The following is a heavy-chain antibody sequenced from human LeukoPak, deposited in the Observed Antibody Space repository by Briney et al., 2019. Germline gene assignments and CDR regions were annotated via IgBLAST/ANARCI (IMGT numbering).Heavy chain of an antibody. J-gene: IGHJ5*02. V-gene: IGHV3-74*01. CDR3: AKAMGYGDSNWFDP. CDR2: IKSDGRST. D-gene: IGHD4-17*01. Sequence: GGSLRLSCAASGFTFSSYWMHWVRQAPGKGLVWVSRIKSDGRSTSYADSVKGRFTISRDNAKNTLYLQMNSLRAEDTAVYYCAKAMGYGDSNWFDPWGQGTLVTVSS. CDR1: GFTFSSYW.